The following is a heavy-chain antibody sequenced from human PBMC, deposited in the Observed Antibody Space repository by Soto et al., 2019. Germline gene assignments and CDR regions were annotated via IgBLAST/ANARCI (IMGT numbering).Heavy chain of an antibody. Sequence: EVQLVESGGGLVQPGGSLRLSCAASGCTFSGYWMNWVRQAPGKGLEWVANIKQDGSEKYYVDSVKGRFTISRDNAKNSLYLQMNCLRGEDTAVYYCARGRGLVLWFGELFHYWGQGTLVTVSA. CDR2: IKQDGSEK. V-gene: IGHV3-7*05. CDR1: GCTFSGYW. D-gene: IGHD3-10*01. J-gene: IGHJ4*02. CDR3: ARGRGLVLWFGELFHY.